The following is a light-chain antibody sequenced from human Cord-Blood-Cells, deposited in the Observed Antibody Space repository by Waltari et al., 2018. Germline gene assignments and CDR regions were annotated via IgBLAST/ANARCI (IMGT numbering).Light chain of an antibody. Sequence: SVLTPPPSVSGAPGQRVTISCTGSSSNIGAGYDVHWYQQPPGTAPKLLIYGNSNRPSGVPDRFSGSKSGTSASLAITGLQAEDEADYYCQSYDSSLSGDVVFGGGTKLTVL. CDR1: SSNIGAGYD. J-gene: IGLJ2*01. CDR2: GNS. V-gene: IGLV1-40*01. CDR3: QSYDSSLSGDVV.